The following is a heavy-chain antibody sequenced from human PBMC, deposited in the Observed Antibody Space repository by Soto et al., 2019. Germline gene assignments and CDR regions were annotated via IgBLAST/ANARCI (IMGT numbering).Heavy chain of an antibody. CDR3: ARSPDSSGYYPRRYYYGMDV. CDR2: IYHSGST. CDR1: GGSISSSNW. D-gene: IGHD3-22*01. Sequence: QVQLQESGPGLVKPSGTLSLTCAVSGGSISSSNWWSWVRQPPGKGLEWIGEIYHSGSTNYNPSLKSRVTISVDKSKNQFSLKLRSVTAADTAVYYCARSPDSSGYYPRRYYYGMDVWGQGTTVTVSS. J-gene: IGHJ6*02. V-gene: IGHV4-4*02.